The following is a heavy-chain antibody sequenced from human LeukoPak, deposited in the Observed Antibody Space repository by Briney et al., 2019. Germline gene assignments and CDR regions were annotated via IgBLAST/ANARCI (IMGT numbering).Heavy chain of an antibody. J-gene: IGHJ4*02. Sequence: GRSLRLSCAASGFAFNRYGMHWVRQAPGKGLEWVAFMSYDGNNKYYADSVKGRFTISRDNSKNTLYLQMNSLRAEDTAVYYCAKDGYCSDGSCYPNFFDSWGQGTLVTVCS. CDR3: AKDGYCSDGSCYPNFFDS. CDR1: GFAFNRYG. D-gene: IGHD2-15*01. V-gene: IGHV3-30*18. CDR2: MSYDGNNK.